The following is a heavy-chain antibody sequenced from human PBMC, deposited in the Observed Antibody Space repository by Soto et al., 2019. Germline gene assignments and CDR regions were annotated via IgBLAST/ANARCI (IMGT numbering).Heavy chain of an antibody. CDR1: GFTFSDYG. D-gene: IGHD3-3*01. V-gene: IGHV3-30*18. Sequence: PGGSQRLSCAASGFTFSDYGRHWVRQAPGKGLEWVAVISYDGSNKYYADSVKGRLTISRDNSKNTLYLQMNSLRAEDTAVYYCAKDRTYYDFWSGYYYYYYYGMDVWGQGTTVTVSS. CDR2: ISYDGSNK. J-gene: IGHJ6*02. CDR3: AKDRTYYDFWSGYYYYYYYGMDV.